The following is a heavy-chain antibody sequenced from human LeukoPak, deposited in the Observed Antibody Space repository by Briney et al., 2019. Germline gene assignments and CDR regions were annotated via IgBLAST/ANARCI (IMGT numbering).Heavy chain of an antibody. CDR2: FDPEDGET. V-gene: IGHV1-24*01. D-gene: IGHD3-9*01. CDR3: ATGVRYLDEDAFDI. CDR1: GYTLSELS. Sequence: ASVKVSCKVSGYTLSELSMHWVRQAPGKGLEWMGGFDPEDGETIYAQKFQGRVTMTEDTSTDTAYMELSSLRSEDTAVYYCATGVRYLDEDAFDIWGQGTMVTVSS. J-gene: IGHJ3*02.